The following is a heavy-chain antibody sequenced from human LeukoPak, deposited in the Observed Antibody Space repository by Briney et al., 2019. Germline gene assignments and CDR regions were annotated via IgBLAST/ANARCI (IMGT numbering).Heavy chain of an antibody. V-gene: IGHV3-23*01. Sequence: GGSLRLSCAASGFTFSSYAMSWVRQAPGKGLEWVSAISGSGGSTYYADSVKGRFTISRDNSKNTLYLQMDSLRAEDTAVYYCAKVEGYHDSSGYYYFDYWGQGTLVTVSS. D-gene: IGHD3-22*01. CDR2: ISGSGGST. CDR3: AKVEGYHDSSGYYYFDY. CDR1: GFTFSSYA. J-gene: IGHJ4*02.